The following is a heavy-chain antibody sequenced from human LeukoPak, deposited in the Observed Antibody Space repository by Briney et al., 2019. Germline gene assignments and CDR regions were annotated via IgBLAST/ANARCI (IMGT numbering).Heavy chain of an antibody. J-gene: IGHJ4*02. D-gene: IGHD3-16*02. CDR2: ISYDGSNK. CDR1: GFTFSSYA. V-gene: IGHV3-30-3*01. CDR3: ARDGYVWGSYRSWYFDY. Sequence: PGGSLRLSCAASGFTFSSYAMHWVRQAPGGGLEWGAAISYDGSNKYYADSVKGRFTLSRDNSKNTLYLQMNSLRAEDTAVYYCARDGYVWGSYRSWYFDYWGQGTLVTVSS.